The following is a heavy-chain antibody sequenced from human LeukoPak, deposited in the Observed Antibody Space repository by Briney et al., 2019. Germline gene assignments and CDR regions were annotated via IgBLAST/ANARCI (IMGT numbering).Heavy chain of an antibody. CDR1: GYTFTSYG. V-gene: IGHV1-18*01. CDR3: ARAPGIAVAGTYYYYYMDV. CDR2: ISAYNGNT. J-gene: IGHJ6*03. D-gene: IGHD6-19*01. Sequence: ASVKVSCKASGYTFTSYGISWVRQAPGQGLEWMGWISAYNGNTNYAQKLQGRVTMTTDTSTSTAYMELSSLRSEDTAVYYCARAPGIAVAGTYYYYYMDVWGKGTTVTVSS.